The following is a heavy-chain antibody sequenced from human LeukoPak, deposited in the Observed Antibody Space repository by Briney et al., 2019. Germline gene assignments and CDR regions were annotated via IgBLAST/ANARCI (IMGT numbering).Heavy chain of an antibody. D-gene: IGHD3-10*01. J-gene: IGHJ4*02. CDR3: ARDFGWFGELFVDY. CDR1: GYTFTGYY. V-gene: IGHV1-2*02. CDR2: INPNSGGT. Sequence: ASVKVSCKASGYTFTGYYMHWVRQAPGQGLEWIGWINPNSGGTNYAQKFQGRVTMTRDTCISTAYMELSRLRSDDTPVYYCARDFGWFGELFVDYWGQGTLVTVSS.